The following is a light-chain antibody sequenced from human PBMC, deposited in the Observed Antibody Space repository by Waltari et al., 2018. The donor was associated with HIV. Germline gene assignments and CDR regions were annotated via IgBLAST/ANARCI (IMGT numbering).Light chain of an antibody. V-gene: IGKV3-15*01. J-gene: IGKJ4*01. CDR2: GAT. CDR1: QRVGGD. Sequence: EIVMTQSPDLLSVFPGEGPTLSCRASQRVGGDAAWYRRKPGEGPRLFIYGATSRATGIPARSSASGSGTEVILTSSSLQSEDFAVYFCRQYNHWPLTFGGGTKVEIK. CDR3: RQYNHWPLT.